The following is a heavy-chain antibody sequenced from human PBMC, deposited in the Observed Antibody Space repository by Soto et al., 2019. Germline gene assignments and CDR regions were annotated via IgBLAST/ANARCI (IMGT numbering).Heavy chain of an antibody. CDR1: GYTFTSYG. CDR3: AREGYCSGGSCYYYYYYGMDV. J-gene: IGHJ6*02. V-gene: IGHV1-18*01. D-gene: IGHD2-15*01. CDR2: ISAYNGNT. Sequence: QVQLVQSGAEVKKPGASVKVSCKASGYTFTSYGISWVRQAPGQGLEWMGWISAYNGNTNYAQKLQGRVTMTTDTSTSTADMELRSLRSDDTAVYYCAREGYCSGGSCYYYYYYGMDVWGQGTTVTVSS.